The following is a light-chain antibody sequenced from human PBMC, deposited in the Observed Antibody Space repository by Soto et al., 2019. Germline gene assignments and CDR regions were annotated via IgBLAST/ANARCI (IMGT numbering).Light chain of an antibody. CDR1: SSDIGAYDY. J-gene: IGLJ2*01. Sequence: QSVLTQPASVSGSPGQSITISCTGTSSDIGAYDYVSWYQHHPGKAPKLMIYEVTNRPSGVSHRFSAYKSDNTASLTISGLQAEDEGDYYCSSYTSEFSVVFGGGTKLTVL. CDR3: SSYTSEFSVV. V-gene: IGLV2-14*01. CDR2: EVT.